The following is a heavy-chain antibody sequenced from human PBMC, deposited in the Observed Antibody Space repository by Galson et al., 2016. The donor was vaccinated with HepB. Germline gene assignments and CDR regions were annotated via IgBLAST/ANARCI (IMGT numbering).Heavy chain of an antibody. CDR1: GGSISSFY. CDR3: ARDRDSSSYYSLDY. Sequence: QVQLQESGPGLVKSSETLSLTCTVPGGSISSFYWSWLRQPPGQGLEWIGDIYYSGSTPSNPSFKSRVTIPVDTSKNQFSLKLRSVTAADTAVYYCARDRDSSSYYSLDYWGQGTPVTVSS. V-gene: IGHV4-59*01. J-gene: IGHJ4*02. D-gene: IGHD3-22*01. CDR2: IYYSGST.